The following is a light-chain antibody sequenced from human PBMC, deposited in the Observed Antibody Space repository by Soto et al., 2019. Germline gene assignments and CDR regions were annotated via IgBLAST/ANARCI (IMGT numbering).Light chain of an antibody. CDR3: QQYYSYPLT. V-gene: IGKV1-8*01. CDR2: AAS. CDR1: QGISCY. J-gene: IGKJ4*01. Sequence: AIRMTQSPSSFSASTGDRVTINCRASQGISCYLAWYQQKPGKAPKLLIYAASTLQSGVPSRFSGSGSGTDFTLTISCLQSEDFATYYCQQYYSYPLTFGGGTKVEIK.